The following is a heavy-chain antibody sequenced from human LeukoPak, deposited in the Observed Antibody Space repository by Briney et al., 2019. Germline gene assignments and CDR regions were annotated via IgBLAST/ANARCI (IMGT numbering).Heavy chain of an antibody. CDR2: IFSSGST. CDR1: GGPIGSGSYY. J-gene: IGHJ3*02. Sequence: PSQTLSLTFTVSGGPIGSGSYYWSWIRQPAGKGLEWVGRIFSSGSTNYKPSLKSRVTISVDTSKNQFSLKLSSVTAADTAVYFCARGPYSYDSSGAFDIWGQGTMVTVSS. D-gene: IGHD3-22*01. CDR3: ARGPYSYDSSGAFDI. V-gene: IGHV4-61*02.